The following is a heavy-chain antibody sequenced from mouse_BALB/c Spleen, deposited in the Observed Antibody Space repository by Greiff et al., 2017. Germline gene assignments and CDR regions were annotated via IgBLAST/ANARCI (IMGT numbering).Heavy chain of an antibody. V-gene: IGHV5-17*02. Sequence: EVHLVESGGGLVQPGGSRKLSCAASGFTFSSFGMHWVRQAPEKGLEWVAYISSGSSTIYYADTVKGRFTISRDNPKNTLFLQMTSLRSEDTAMYYCARSDWSYAMDDWGQGTSVTVSS. D-gene: IGHD4-1*01. CDR2: ISSGSSTI. CDR1: GFTFSSFG. J-gene: IGHJ4*01. CDR3: ARSDWSYAMDD.